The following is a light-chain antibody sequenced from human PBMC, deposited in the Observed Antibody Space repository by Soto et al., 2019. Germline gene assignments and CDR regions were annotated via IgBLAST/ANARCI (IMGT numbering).Light chain of an antibody. J-gene: IGLJ1*01. CDR3: SSYTSSTTVYV. V-gene: IGLV2-14*03. CDR1: SSDVGGYNF. Sequence: QSVLTQPASVSGSPGQSITISCTGTSSDVGGYNFVSWYQQHPGEAPKLVMFDVSNRPSGIPSRFSGSKSGNTASLTISGLQAEDEAVYYCSSYTSSTTVYVFGAGTKLTVL. CDR2: DVS.